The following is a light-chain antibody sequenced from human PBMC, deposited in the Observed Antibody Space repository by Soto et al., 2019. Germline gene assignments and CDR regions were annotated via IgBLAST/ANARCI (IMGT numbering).Light chain of an antibody. CDR1: QSISAW. J-gene: IGKJ2*01. Sequence: DIQMTQSPSTLSASVGDRVTITCRASQSISAWLAWYQQKPGKAPKLLIYKASSLESGVPSRFSGSGSGTEFTLTISSLQSDDSATYYCQQYSSLYTFGQGTKLEI. V-gene: IGKV1-5*03. CDR2: KAS. CDR3: QQYSSLYT.